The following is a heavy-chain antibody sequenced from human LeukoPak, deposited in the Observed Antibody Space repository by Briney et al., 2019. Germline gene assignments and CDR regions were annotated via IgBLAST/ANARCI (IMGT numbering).Heavy chain of an antibody. D-gene: IGHD3-3*01. CDR2: ISSSSSYI. J-gene: IGHJ6*02. Sequence: PGGSLRLSCAASGFTFSSYTMNWVRQAPGKGLEWVSSISSSSSYIYYADSVKGRLTISRDNAKNSLYLQMNSLRAEDTAVYYCAKTFGVVTFYGMDVWGQGPRSPSP. V-gene: IGHV3-21*01. CDR3: AKTFGVVTFYGMDV. CDR1: GFTFSSYT.